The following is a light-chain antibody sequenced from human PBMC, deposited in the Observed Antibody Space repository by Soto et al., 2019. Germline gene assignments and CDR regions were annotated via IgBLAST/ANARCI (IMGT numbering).Light chain of an antibody. Sequence: EIVLTQSPATLSLSPGERATLSCRASQSVSSYLAWYQQKPGQAPRLLIYDASNGATGIPARFSGSGSGTDFTLTISSLEPEDFAVYYCQQRSNWPSITFGQGTRLEI. V-gene: IGKV3-11*01. CDR2: DAS. CDR1: QSVSSY. J-gene: IGKJ5*01. CDR3: QQRSNWPSIT.